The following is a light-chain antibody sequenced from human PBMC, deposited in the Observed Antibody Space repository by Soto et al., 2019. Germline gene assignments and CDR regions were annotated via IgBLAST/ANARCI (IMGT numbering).Light chain of an antibody. Sequence: EIVLTQSPGTRSLSPGERATLSCRASQSVSTNYLAWYQQKPGQAPRLLIYGASSRATGIPDRFSGSGSGADFTLTISRLEPGDFAVYFCQQYGSVPLTFGGGTKVEIK. CDR2: GAS. CDR3: QQYGSVPLT. CDR1: QSVSTNY. V-gene: IGKV3-20*01. J-gene: IGKJ4*01.